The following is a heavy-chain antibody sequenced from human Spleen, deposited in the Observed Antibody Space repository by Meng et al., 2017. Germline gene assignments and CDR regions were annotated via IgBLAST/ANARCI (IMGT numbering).Heavy chain of an antibody. Sequence: QGQLQESGPGLVGPSGTLSLNCVVPGGSISSSHWWSWVRQPPGKGLEWIGEIYHSGSTNYNPSLESRVNISVDKSKNQYSLKLSSVTAADTAVYYCARAGDSENWFGPWGQGILVTVSS. CDR1: GGSISSSHW. CDR3: ARAGDSENWFGP. D-gene: IGHD2-21*01. J-gene: IGHJ5*02. CDR2: IYHSGST. V-gene: IGHV4-4*02.